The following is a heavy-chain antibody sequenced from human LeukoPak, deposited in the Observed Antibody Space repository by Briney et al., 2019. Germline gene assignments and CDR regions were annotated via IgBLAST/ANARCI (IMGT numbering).Heavy chain of an antibody. D-gene: IGHD6-19*01. CDR1: GYTFTSYA. CDR3: ARGPRAVAGYNWFDP. V-gene: IGHV1-3*01. CDR2: INAGNGNT. Sequence: ASVNVSCKASGYTFTSYAMHWVRQAPGQRLEWMGWINAGNGNTKYSQKFQGRVTITRDTSASTAYMELSSLRSEDTAVYYCARGPRAVAGYNWFDPWGQGTLVTVSS. J-gene: IGHJ5*02.